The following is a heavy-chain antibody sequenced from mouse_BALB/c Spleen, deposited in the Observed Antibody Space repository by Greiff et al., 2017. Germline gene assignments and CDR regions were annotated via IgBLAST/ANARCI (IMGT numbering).Heavy chain of an antibody. CDR1: GFTFSSYA. J-gene: IGHJ3*01. CDR3: ARDGYDYDVRFAY. D-gene: IGHD2-4*01. V-gene: IGHV5-9-4*01. Sequence: EVQGVESGGGLVKPGGSLKLSCAASGFTFSSYAMSWVRQSPEKRLEWVAEISSGGSYTYYPDTVTGRFTISRDNAKNTLYLEMSSLRSEDTAMYYCARDGYDYDVRFAYWGQGTLVTVSA. CDR2: ISSGGSYT.